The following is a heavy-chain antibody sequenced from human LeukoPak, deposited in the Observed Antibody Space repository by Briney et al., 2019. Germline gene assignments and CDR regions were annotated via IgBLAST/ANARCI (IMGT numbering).Heavy chain of an antibody. V-gene: IGHV4-31*03. CDR1: GGSISSGGYY. CDR2: IYYSGST. CDR3: ARSSYSSVRYDYYYYYMDV. Sequence: SSETLSLTCTVSGGSISSGGYYWSWIRQHPGKGLEWIGYIYYSGSTYYNPSLKSRVTMSVDTSKNQFSLKLSSVTAADTAVYYCARSSYSSVRYDYYYYYMDVWGKGPRSSSP. J-gene: IGHJ6*03. D-gene: IGHD6-19*01.